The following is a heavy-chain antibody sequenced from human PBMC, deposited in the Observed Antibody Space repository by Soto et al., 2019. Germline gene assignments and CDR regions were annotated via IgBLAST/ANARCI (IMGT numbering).Heavy chain of an antibody. CDR3: ARGPLRYCGYERGWDY. CDR2: SNHSGST. D-gene: IGHD5-12*01. J-gene: IGHJ4*02. Sequence: QVQLQQWGAGLLKPSATLSLTGAVSGGSFRGYYWSWIRKPPGKGLEWIGESNHSGSTNYNPSLKSRVTISVDTSKNQFSLKLSYVTAADTAVYYCARGPLRYCGYERGWDYWGQGTLVTVSS. V-gene: IGHV4-34*01. CDR1: GGSFRGYY.